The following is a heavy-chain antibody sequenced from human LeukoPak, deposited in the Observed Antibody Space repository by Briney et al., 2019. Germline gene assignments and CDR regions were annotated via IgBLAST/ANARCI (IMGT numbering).Heavy chain of an antibody. V-gene: IGHV3-64*01. Sequence: GGSLRLSCAASGFTFSHCVMLWVREAPGMGLEYVSSIDPNGEASYYANSVKGRFSISRDNSNNMLYLQMGSLTSADMGVYYCAAQGGRTGAYDPWGQGTLVTVAS. D-gene: IGHD3/OR15-3a*01. J-gene: IGHJ5*02. CDR3: AAQGGRTGAYDP. CDR2: IDPNGEAS. CDR1: GFTFSHCV.